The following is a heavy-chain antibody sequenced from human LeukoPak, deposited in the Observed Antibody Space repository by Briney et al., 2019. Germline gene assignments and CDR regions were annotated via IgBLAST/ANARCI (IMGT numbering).Heavy chain of an antibody. Sequence: ASVKVSCKASGYTFTGYYMHWVRQPPGQGLEWMGRINPNSSGTNYAQKFQGRVTMTRDTSISTAYMELSRLRSDDTAVYYCARPYSNYYMDVWGKGTTVTVSS. CDR2: INPNSSGT. CDR1: GYTFTGYY. V-gene: IGHV1-2*06. D-gene: IGHD4-11*01. CDR3: ARPYSNYYMDV. J-gene: IGHJ6*03.